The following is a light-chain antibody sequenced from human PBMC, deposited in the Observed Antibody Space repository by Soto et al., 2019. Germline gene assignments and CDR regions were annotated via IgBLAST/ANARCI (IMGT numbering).Light chain of an antibody. V-gene: IGKV1-39*01. J-gene: IGKJ4*01. Sequence: QMTQSPSSLFASVGDRDTITCRASQSISSHLNWYQQKVGQTPRLLIYAASTLQSEVPPRFSGSGSGTEFTLTISGLQREDFATYYCQQSHSAPLTFGGGTKIQI. CDR1: QSISSH. CDR3: QQSHSAPLT. CDR2: AAS.